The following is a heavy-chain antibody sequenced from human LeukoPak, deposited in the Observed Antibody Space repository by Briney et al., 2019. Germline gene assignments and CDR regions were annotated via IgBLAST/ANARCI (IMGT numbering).Heavy chain of an antibody. Sequence: GASVKVSCKASGYTFTSYGISWVRQAPGQGLEWMGWISAYNGNTNYAQKLQGRVTMTTDTSTSTAYMELRSLRSDDTAVYYCARTSYGSGSFENWFDPWGQGTLVTVSS. J-gene: IGHJ5*02. D-gene: IGHD3-10*01. V-gene: IGHV1-18*04. CDR2: ISAYNGNT. CDR3: ARTSYGSGSFENWFDP. CDR1: GYTFTSYG.